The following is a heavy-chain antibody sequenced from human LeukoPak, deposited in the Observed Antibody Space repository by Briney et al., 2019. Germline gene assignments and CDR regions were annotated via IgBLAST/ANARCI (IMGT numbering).Heavy chain of an antibody. CDR2: IKQDGSEK. CDR1: GFTFNSYW. J-gene: IGHJ4*02. CDR3: ATNPHRDAVY. Sequence: GGSLRLSCVASGFTFNSYWMNWVRQAPGKGLEWVANIKQDGSEKYYGDSVKGRFTISRDNAKNSLYVQLNSLRAEDTAVYYCATNPHRDAVYWGQGTLVTVSS. D-gene: IGHD2-2*01. V-gene: IGHV3-7*05.